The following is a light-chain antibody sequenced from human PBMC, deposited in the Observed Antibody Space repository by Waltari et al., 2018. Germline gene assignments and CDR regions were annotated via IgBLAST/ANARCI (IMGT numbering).Light chain of an antibody. V-gene: IGLV2-14*01. CDR2: EVT. CDR3: SSYTTSRTYV. J-gene: IGLJ1*01. Sequence: QSALPQPASVSGSPGQSITISCTGTNSDVGSYNFVSWYQQHPGEAPKLMLFEVTNRPSGVSNRFSGSKSGTTASLIISGLQGEDEADYYCSSYTTSRTYVFGTGTKVTVL. CDR1: NSDVGSYNF.